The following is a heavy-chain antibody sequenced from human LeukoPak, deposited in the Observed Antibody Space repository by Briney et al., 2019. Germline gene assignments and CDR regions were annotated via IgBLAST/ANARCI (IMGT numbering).Heavy chain of an antibody. Sequence: SETLSLTCTVSGGSISSYYWSWIRQPPGKGLEWIGYIYYSGSTNYNPSLKSRVTISVDTSKNQFSLKLSSVTAADTAAYYCARDAQSDYYDSSGYGPGGFDYWGQGTLVTVSS. CDR3: ARDAQSDYYDSSGYGPGGFDY. CDR1: GGSISSYY. CDR2: IYYSGST. V-gene: IGHV4-59*01. J-gene: IGHJ4*02. D-gene: IGHD3-22*01.